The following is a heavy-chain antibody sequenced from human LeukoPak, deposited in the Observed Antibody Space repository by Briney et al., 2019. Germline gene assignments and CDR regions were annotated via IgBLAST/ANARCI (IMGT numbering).Heavy chain of an antibody. D-gene: IGHD5-18*01. CDR3: ATIKRGNIYGYFDF. V-gene: IGHV4-59*11. CDR2: MHDTVNT. CDR1: DVSISSHY. J-gene: IGHJ4*02. Sequence: PSETLSLTCSVSDVSISSHYWSWLRQPPGKGLEWIAYMHDTVNTKDNPSFKSRLTLSADTSKNQFSLRLSSVTAADSAVYYCATIKRGNIYGYFDFWGQGILVTVSS.